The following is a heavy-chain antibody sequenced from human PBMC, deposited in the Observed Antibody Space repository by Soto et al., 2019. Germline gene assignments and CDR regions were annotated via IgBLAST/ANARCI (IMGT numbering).Heavy chain of an antibody. Sequence: QVTLKESGPPLVKPTQTLTLTCTFSGFSHSTSGVGVGWIRQPPGKALEWLALIYWDDDKRFSPSLKTRLTIAKDTSKNQVVLTMTNLDPVDTATYYCARLHFWYFDLWGRGTLVTVSS. CDR1: GFSHSTSGVG. V-gene: IGHV2-5*02. J-gene: IGHJ2*01. CDR3: ARLHFWYFDL. CDR2: IYWDDDK.